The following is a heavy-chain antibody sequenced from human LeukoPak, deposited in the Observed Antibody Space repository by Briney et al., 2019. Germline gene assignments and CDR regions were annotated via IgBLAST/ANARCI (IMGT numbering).Heavy chain of an antibody. CDR1: GFTFSSYA. D-gene: IGHD5-18*01. Sequence: GGSLRLSCAASGFTFSSYAMSWVRPAPWKGLEWVSAISGSGGSTYYADSVKGRFTISRDNSKNTLYLQMNSLRAEDTAVYYCAKGLDTAMVGIWGQGTMVTVSS. CDR2: ISGSGGST. V-gene: IGHV3-23*01. J-gene: IGHJ3*02. CDR3: AKGLDTAMVGI.